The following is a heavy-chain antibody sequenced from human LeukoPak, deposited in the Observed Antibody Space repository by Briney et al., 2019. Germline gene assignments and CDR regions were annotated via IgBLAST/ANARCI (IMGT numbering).Heavy chain of an antibody. V-gene: IGHV4-34*01. J-gene: IGHJ6*02. D-gene: IGHD6-13*01. CDR3: LRNWGIASSGAMDV. CDR2: ITHREST. Sequence: SETLSLTCAVYGRSFTPYYWTWLRQTPGKGLEWIGEITHRESTKYNPSLKTQVSISVDTSQNQFSLRLKSVTSADTGIYYCLRNWGIASSGAMDVWGQGTTVTVSS. CDR1: GRSFTPYY.